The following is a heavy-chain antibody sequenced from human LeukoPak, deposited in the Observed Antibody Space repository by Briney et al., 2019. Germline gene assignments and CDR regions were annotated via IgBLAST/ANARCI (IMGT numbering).Heavy chain of an antibody. V-gene: IGHV3-53*01. Sequence: GSLRLSCAASGFAVSSNYMSWVRQAPGKGLEWVSVIYRDAKTYYADSVKGRFTISRDISKNTLFLQMTSLRAEDTALYYCAKVKGWYGEGYFDYWGQGTLVTVSS. J-gene: IGHJ4*02. CDR2: IYRDAKT. CDR3: AKVKGWYGEGYFDY. D-gene: IGHD3-10*01. CDR1: GFAVSSNY.